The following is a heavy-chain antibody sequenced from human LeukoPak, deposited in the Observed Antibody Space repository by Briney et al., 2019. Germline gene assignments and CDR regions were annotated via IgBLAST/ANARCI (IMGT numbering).Heavy chain of an antibody. CDR3: ARGQWFRAF. J-gene: IGHJ4*02. CDR2: IHYSGSA. CDR1: GGSFSGYY. D-gene: IGHD3-10*01. Sequence: SETLSLTCAVYGGSFSGYYWTWIRQPPGKGLEWIGEIHYSGSATYNPSLKSRVTISVDPSKNQFSLKMNSVTAADTAVYYCARGQWFRAFWSRGTPVTVSS. V-gene: IGHV4-34*01.